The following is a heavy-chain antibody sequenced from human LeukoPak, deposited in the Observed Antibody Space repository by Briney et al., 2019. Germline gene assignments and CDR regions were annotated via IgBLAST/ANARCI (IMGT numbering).Heavy chain of an antibody. CDR1: GFTVSSNY. V-gene: IGHV3-7*03. J-gene: IGHJ6*02. D-gene: IGHD3-16*01. CDR2: INHNGNVN. CDR3: PRGGGLDV. Sequence: GGSLRLSCAASGFTVSSNYMSWARQAPGKGLEWVASINHNGNVNYYVDSVKGRFTISRDNAKNSLYLQMSNLRAEDTAVYFCPRGGGLDVWGQGATVTVSS.